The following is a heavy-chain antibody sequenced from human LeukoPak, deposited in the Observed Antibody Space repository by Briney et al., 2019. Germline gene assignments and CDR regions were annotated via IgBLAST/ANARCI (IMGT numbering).Heavy chain of an antibody. CDR2: IKQDGSEK. CDR3: AKGAFRDQVQGYYYMDV. D-gene: IGHD3-10*01. J-gene: IGHJ6*03. CDR1: GFTFSSYW. Sequence: GGSLRLSCAASGFTFSSYWMSWVRQAPGKGLEWVANIKQDGSEKYYVDSVKGRFIISRGNAKNSLYLQMNSLRAEDAAVYYCAKGAFRDQVQGYYYMDVWGKGTTVTVSS. V-gene: IGHV3-7*01.